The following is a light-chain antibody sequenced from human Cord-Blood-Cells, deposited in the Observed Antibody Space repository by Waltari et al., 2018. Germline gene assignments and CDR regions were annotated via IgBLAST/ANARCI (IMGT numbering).Light chain of an antibody. J-gene: IGKJ1*01. CDR3: QQLNSYPPT. CDR2: AAS. V-gene: IGKV1-9*01. Sequence: DIPLTQSPSFLSASVGDRVTITCRASQGISSYLAWSHQKPGKAPKLLIYAASTLQSGVPSRFSGSGSGTEFTLTISSLQPEDFATYYCQQLNSYPPTFGQGTKVEIK. CDR1: QGISSY.